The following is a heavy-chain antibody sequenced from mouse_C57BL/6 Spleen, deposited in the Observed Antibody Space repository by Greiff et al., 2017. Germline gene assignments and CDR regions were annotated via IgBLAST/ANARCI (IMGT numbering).Heavy chain of an antibody. CDR1: GFTFSDYG. Sequence: DVMLVESGGGLVKPGGSLKLSCAASGFTFSDYGMHWVRQAPEKGLEWVAYISSGSSTIYYADTVKGRFTISRDNAKNTLFLQMTRLRSEDTAMYYCARADPFAYWGQGTLGTVSA. J-gene: IGHJ3*01. CDR3: ARADPFAY. CDR2: ISSGSSTI. V-gene: IGHV5-17*01.